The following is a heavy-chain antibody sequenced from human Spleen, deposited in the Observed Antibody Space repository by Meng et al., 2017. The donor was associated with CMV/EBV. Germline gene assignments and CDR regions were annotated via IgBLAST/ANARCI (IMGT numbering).Heavy chain of an antibody. J-gene: IGHJ3*02. CDR1: GFTFRDYA. CDR3: ARGLYDSSGYYFDAFDI. CDR2: ICSGGNKT. Sequence: GGSLRLSCVASGFTFRDYAMNWVRQAPGKGLEWVSIICSGGNKTYSGDSVKGRFTISRDNAKNSLYLQMNSLRAEDTAVYYCARGLYDSSGYYFDAFDIWGQGTMVTVSS. V-gene: IGHV3-23*03. D-gene: IGHD3-22*01.